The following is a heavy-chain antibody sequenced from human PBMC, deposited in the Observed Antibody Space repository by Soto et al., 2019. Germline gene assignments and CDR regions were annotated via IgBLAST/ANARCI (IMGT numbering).Heavy chain of an antibody. J-gene: IGHJ4*02. CDR3: ARGRYYDTSGYYLIINYFDY. V-gene: IGHV4-59*01. CDR1: NGSIGRYY. D-gene: IGHD3-22*01. CDR2: IYYSGNT. Sequence: SDTLSLTCPVSNGSIGRYYWSWIRPPPGKGLEGIGYIYYSGNTNYNPSLKSRVTISVDTSKNQFSLKMSSVTAADTAVYYCARGRYYDTSGYYLIINYFDYWGQGTLVTVSS.